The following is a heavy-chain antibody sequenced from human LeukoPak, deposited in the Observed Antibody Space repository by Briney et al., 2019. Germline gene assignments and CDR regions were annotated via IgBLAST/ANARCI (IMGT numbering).Heavy chain of an antibody. CDR2: IYYSGST. CDR1: GGSISSYY. CDR3: ARGSYDILTGYYEPYWFDP. D-gene: IGHD3-9*01. Sequence: SETLSLTCTVSGGSISSYYWSWIRQPPGKGLEWIGYIYYSGSTNYNPSLKSRVTISVDTSKNQFSLKLSSVTAADTAVYYCARGSYDILTGYYEPYWFDPWGQGTLVTVSS. J-gene: IGHJ5*02. V-gene: IGHV4-59*01.